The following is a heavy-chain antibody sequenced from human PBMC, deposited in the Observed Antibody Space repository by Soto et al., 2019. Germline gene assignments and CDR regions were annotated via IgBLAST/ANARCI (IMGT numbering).Heavy chain of an antibody. J-gene: IGHJ4*02. CDR2: INAGNGNT. Sequence: SVKVSCKASGYTFPSYAMHWVRQAHGQRLEWMGWINAGNGNTKYSQKFQGRVTITRDTSASTAYMELSSLRSEDTAVYYCAYDDYYGSGSYYPYWGQGTLVTVSS. D-gene: IGHD3-10*01. CDR1: GYTFPSYA. CDR3: AYDDYYGSGSYYPY. V-gene: IGHV1-3*01.